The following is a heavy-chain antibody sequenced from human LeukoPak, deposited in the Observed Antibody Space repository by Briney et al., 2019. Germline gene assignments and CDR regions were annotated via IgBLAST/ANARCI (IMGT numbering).Heavy chain of an antibody. Sequence: GESLQISCQGSGYRFTSYWIGWVRQMPGKGLEWMGSIYPGDSDTRYSPSFQGQVTISADKSISTAYLQWSSLKASDTAMYYCARLGSGSPYYYYGMDVWGQGTTVTVSS. CDR3: ARLGSGSPYYYYGMDV. D-gene: IGHD3-10*01. V-gene: IGHV5-51*01. CDR1: GYRFTSYW. CDR2: IYPGDSDT. J-gene: IGHJ6*02.